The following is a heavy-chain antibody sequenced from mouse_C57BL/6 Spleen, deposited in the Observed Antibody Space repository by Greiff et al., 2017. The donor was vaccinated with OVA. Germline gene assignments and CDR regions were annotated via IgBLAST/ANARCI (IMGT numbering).Heavy chain of an antibody. D-gene: IGHD2-3*01. Sequence: EVKLMESGPGLVKPSQSLSLTCSVTGYSITSGYYWNWIRQFPGNKLEWMGYISYDGSNNYNPSLKNRISITRDTSKNQFFLKLNSVTTEDTATYYGARGNDGYYGYFDYWGQGTTLTVSS. V-gene: IGHV3-6*01. J-gene: IGHJ2*01. CDR3: ARGNDGYYGYFDY. CDR2: ISYDGSN. CDR1: GYSITSGYY.